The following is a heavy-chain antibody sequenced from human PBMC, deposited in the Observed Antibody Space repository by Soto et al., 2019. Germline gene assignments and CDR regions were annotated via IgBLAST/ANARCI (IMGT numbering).Heavy chain of an antibody. CDR1: GNIFNGYG. J-gene: IGHJ4*02. CDR3: ARDGVGDTTFFGYNDY. Sequence: VQLVESGGGVVQPGGSLRLSCAASGNIFNGYGMHWVRQPPGKGLEWVAIIRYDGTNIFYADSVKGQFTISRDNSKNKLYLQMNSLRIEDTALYYWARDGVGDTTFFGYNDYWGQGNLVTVSS. V-gene: IGHV3-33*01. CDR2: IRYDGTNI. D-gene: IGHD1-26*01.